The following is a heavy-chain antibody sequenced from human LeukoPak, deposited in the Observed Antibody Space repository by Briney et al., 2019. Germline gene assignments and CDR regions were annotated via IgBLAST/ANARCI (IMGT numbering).Heavy chain of an antibody. V-gene: IGHV3-30-3*01. CDR3: ARDWWGLEWFGELRVDY. D-gene: IGHD3-10*01. CDR2: ISYDGSNK. CDR1: GFTFSSYA. J-gene: IGHJ4*02. Sequence: GGSLRLSCAASGFTFSSYAMHWVRQAPGKGLEWVAVISYDGSNKYYADPVKGRFTISRDNSKNTLYLQMNSLRAEDTAVYYCARDWWGLEWFGELRVDYWGQGTLVTVSS.